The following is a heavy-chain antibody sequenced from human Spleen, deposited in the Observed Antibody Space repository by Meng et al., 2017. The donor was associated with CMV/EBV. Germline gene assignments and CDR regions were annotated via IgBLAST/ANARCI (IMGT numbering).Heavy chain of an antibody. CDR1: TSTL. V-gene: IGHV4-4*01. J-gene: IGHJ4*02. CDR2: IYHSGST. D-gene: IGHD2-21*02. Sequence: TSTLWTCVRQVPGKGLASIGEIYHSGSTNYNPSLKSRVTISVDKFNPQFSLPLVSVPAAYPAVYSCPRLARRLILTYFGRYCSTTDYWGQGTLVTVSS. CDR3: PRLARRLILTYFGRYCSTTDY.